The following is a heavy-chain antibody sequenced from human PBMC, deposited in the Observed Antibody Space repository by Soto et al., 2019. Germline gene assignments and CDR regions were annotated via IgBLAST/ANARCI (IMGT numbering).Heavy chain of an antibody. CDR2: IYPGDSDT. CDR3: ARLRGRSYYDILTGYPTPFDP. Sequence: GESLKISCKGSGYSFTSYWIGWVRQMPGKGLEWMGIIYPGDSDTRYSPSFQGQVTISADKSISTAYLQWSSLKASDTAMYYCARLRGRSYYDILTGYPTPFDPWGQGTLVTVSS. D-gene: IGHD3-9*01. V-gene: IGHV5-51*01. J-gene: IGHJ5*02. CDR1: GYSFTSYW.